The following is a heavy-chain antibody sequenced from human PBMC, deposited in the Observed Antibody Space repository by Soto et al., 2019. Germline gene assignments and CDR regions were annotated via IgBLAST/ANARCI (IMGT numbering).Heavy chain of an antibody. CDR2: ISSSSSYT. V-gene: IGHV3-11*06. CDR3: ASPDPYTAMVPHYYGMDV. D-gene: IGHD5-18*01. CDR1: GFTFSDYY. Sequence: LRLSCAASGFTFSDYYMSWIRQAPGKGLEWVSYISSSSSYTNYADSVKGRFTISRDNAKNSLYLQMNSLRAEDTAVYYCASPDPYTAMVPHYYGMDVWGQGTTVTVSS. J-gene: IGHJ6*02.